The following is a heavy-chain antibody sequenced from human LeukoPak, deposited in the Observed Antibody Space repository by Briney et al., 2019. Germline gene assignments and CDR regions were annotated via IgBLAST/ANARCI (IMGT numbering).Heavy chain of an antibody. CDR1: GGSISSGDYY. CDR2: IYYSGST. V-gene: IGHV4-30-4*01. J-gene: IGHJ3*02. Sequence: SETLSLTCTVSGGSISSGDYYWSWIRQPPGKGLEWIGYIYYSGSTYYNPSLKSRVTISVDTSKNQFSLKLSSVTAADTAVYYCARGNYGSGNAFDIWGQGTMVTVSS. D-gene: IGHD3-10*01. CDR3: ARGNYGSGNAFDI.